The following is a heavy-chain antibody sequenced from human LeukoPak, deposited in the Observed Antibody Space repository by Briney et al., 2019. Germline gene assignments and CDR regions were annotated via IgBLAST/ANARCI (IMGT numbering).Heavy chain of an antibody. Sequence: SVKVSCKASGGTFSSYAISWVRQAPGQGLEWMGGIIPIFGTANYAQKVQGRVTITADESTSTAYMELSSMRSEDTAVYYCARGRDTAMVTSFDNWGQGTLVTVSS. CDR2: IIPIFGTA. D-gene: IGHD5-18*01. CDR3: ARGRDTAMVTSFDN. V-gene: IGHV1-69*01. CDR1: GGTFSSYA. J-gene: IGHJ4*02.